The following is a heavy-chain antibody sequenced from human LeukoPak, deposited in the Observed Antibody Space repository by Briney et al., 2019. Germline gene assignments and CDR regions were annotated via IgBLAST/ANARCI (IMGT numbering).Heavy chain of an antibody. J-gene: IGHJ4*02. CDR3: AKWGDYDVLTGYYVSDY. V-gene: IGHV3-23*01. CDR2: ITGSGGNT. D-gene: IGHD3-9*01. Sequence: PGASPRLSRAAPRFPLFNYGMSWGRPAPGEGLGWVSAITGSGGNTYYADSVKGRFTISRDNSKNTVFLQMNSLRAEDTAVYYCAKWGDYDVLTGYYVSDYWGQGTLVTVSS. CDR1: RFPLFNYG.